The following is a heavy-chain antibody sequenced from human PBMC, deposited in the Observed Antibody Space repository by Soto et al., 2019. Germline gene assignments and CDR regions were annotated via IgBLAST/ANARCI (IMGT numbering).Heavy chain of an antibody. CDR3: AVYHLRGSWGY. Sequence: EVQLVESGGGLVQPGGSLRLSCAASGFTVSSNYMSWVRQAPGKGLEWVSVIYSGGSTYYADSVKGRFTISRHNSKHTLCLQMSSLSAEDTAGYYCAVYHLRGSWGYWGQGTVVTVS. D-gene: IGHD2-15*01. V-gene: IGHV3-53*04. J-gene: IGHJ4*02. CDR2: IYSGGST. CDR1: GFTVSSNY.